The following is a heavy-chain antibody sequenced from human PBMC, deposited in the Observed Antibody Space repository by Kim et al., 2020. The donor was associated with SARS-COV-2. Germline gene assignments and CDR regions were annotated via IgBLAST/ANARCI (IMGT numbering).Heavy chain of an antibody. V-gene: IGHV3-74*01. J-gene: IGHJ1*01. CDR2: INGDGGST. CDR1: GFTFSNYW. D-gene: IGHD1-26*01. CDR3: ARTHLNSGGNAVND. Sequence: GGSLRLSCEASGFTFSNYWMHWVRQAPGKGLVWLSRINGDGGSTDYADSVKGRFTISRDNAKTTVYLQMNSLRAEDTAVYYGARTHLNSGGNAVNDLGQG.